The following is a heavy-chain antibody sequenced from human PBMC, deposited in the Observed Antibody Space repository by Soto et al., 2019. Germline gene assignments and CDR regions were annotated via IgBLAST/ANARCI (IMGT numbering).Heavy chain of an antibody. V-gene: IGHV1-69*06. CDR1: GGTFSSYA. D-gene: IGHD2-2*03. CDR3: ASSYGYCSSTSCLRPFDY. J-gene: IGHJ4*02. Sequence: SVKVSCKASGGTFSSYAISWVRQAPGQGLEWMGGIIPIFGTANYAQKFQGRVTITADKSTSTTYMELSSLRSEDTAVYYCASSYGYCSSTSCLRPFDYWGQGTLVTVSS. CDR2: IIPIFGTA.